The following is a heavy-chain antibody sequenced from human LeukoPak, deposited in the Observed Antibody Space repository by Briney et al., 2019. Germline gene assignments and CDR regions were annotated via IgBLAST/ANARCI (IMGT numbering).Heavy chain of an antibody. J-gene: IGHJ4*02. CDR3: ARGKIWSPVYLSH. D-gene: IGHD3-10*01. CDR2: IYSSGTT. V-gene: IGHV4-59*13. CDR1: GGSISSYY. Sequence: SETLSLTCIVSGGSISSYYWSWIRQPPGKGLEWIGNIYSSGTTNYNPSLKSRVTISVDTSKNQFSLKLSSVTAADTAMYYCARGKIWSPVYLSHWGQGTLVTVSS.